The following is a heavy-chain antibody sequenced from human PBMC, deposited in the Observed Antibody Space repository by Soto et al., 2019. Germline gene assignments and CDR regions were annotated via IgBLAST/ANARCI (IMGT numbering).Heavy chain of an antibody. V-gene: IGHV3-21*04. CDR3: ARINGDLISFDS. CDR1: GFTFSSYS. D-gene: IGHD4-17*01. Sequence: GGSLRLSCAASGFTFSSYSMNWARQAPGKGLEWVSSISSSSSYIYYADSVKGRFTISRDNAKNSLYLQMNSLTAADTAVYFCARINGDLISFDSWGQGALVTVSS. J-gene: IGHJ4*02. CDR2: ISSSSSYI.